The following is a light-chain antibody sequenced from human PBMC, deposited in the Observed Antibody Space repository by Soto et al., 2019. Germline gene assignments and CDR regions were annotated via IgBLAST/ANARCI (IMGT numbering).Light chain of an antibody. CDR3: QQYHNWPIT. CDR1: QSVSSN. CDR2: DAS. V-gene: IGKV3-15*01. Sequence: EKVMTHSPATLSVSPGESATLSCRASQSVSSNLAWHQQKPGQAPRILMYDASTRATGISARFSGSGSGTEFTLTISSLQSEDFAVYYCQQYHNWPITFGQGTRLEIK. J-gene: IGKJ5*01.